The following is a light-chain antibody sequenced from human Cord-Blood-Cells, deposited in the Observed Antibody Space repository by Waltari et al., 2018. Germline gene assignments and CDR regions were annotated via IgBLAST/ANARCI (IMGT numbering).Light chain of an antibody. CDR2: EDN. J-gene: IGLJ3*02. Sequence: NFILTQPHSVSESPGKTVTISYTPSSGRLPSNNVQWSQQRPGISPTTVIYEDNPRPSGVPDRFSGSIDSSSNSAPLTISGLKTEDEADYYCQSYDSSNHWVFGGGTKLTVL. V-gene: IGLV6-57*01. CDR1: SGRLPSNN. CDR3: QSYDSSNHWV.